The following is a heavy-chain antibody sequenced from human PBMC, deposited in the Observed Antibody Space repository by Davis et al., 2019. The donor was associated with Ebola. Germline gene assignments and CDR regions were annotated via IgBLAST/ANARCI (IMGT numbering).Heavy chain of an antibody. CDR3: SRDDRYCSSSRCDVFDV. J-gene: IGHJ3*01. CDR1: GGSVTSGSYY. Sequence: SETLSLTCNVSGGSVTSGSYYWSWIRQPPGKGLEWIGYIYYTGSTSYNPSLKSRLTISVDTSKNQFSLKLSSVTAADMAVYYCSRDDRYCSSSRCDVFDVWGQGAMVTVSS. CDR2: IYYTGST. D-gene: IGHD2-21*01. V-gene: IGHV4-61*01.